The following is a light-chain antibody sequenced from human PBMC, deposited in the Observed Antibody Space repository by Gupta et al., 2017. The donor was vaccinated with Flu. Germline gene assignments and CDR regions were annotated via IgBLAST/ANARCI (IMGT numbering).Light chain of an antibody. V-gene: IGLV1-44*01. CDR3: AAWDDSLNGFYL. Sequence: VTISWSGSGLNNGTNSGNWYRTFPDTAPILLIYRDGQRPSGVPERFSASKAGTSASLAITGLQSDDEADYYCAAWDDSLNGFYLFGTGTKVTVL. CDR1: GLNNGTNS. CDR2: RDG. J-gene: IGLJ1*01.